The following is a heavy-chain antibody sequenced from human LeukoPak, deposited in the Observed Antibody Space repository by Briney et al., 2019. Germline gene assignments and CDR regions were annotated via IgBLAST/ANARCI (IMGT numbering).Heavy chain of an antibody. Sequence: GASVKVSCKASGYTLTDNHLYWVRQAPGQGREWMGWIDPNSGVTNFAQNFQGRLTMTTDTSISTAYMELSRLTSDDTTVYYCARELGINAFDVWGQGTLVTVFS. D-gene: IGHD7-27*01. CDR1: GYTLTDNH. V-gene: IGHV1-2*02. CDR2: IDPNSGVT. CDR3: ARELGINAFDV. J-gene: IGHJ3*01.